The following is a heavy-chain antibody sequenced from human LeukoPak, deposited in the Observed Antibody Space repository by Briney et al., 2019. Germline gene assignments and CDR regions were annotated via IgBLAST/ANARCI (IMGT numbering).Heavy chain of an antibody. J-gene: IGHJ6*02. D-gene: IGHD4-17*01. CDR3: ARDQRRTTVTFLYNYYYGLDV. CDR1: GFTFGDFY. Sequence: PGGSLRLSCAASGFTFGDFYMSWIRQAPGKGLEWVSYISGSGTYTNYADPVKGRFTISRDNARNSMYLELDSLRAEDTAVYYCARDQRRTTVTFLYNYYYGLDVWGQGTAVTVSS. CDR2: ISGSGTYT. V-gene: IGHV3-11*05.